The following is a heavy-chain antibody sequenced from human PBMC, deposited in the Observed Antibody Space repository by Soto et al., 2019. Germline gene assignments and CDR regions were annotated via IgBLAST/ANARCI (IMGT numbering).Heavy chain of an antibody. CDR2: IRSKANSYAT. CDR1: GFTFSGSA. Sequence: EVQLVESGGGLVQPGGSLKLSCAASGFTFSGSAMHWVRQASGKGLEWVGRIRSKANSYATAYAASVKGRFTISRDDSKSTAYLQMNSLKTEDTAVYYCTRHFGIAAAGTAPNWFDPWGQGTLVTVSS. CDR3: TRHFGIAAAGTAPNWFDP. V-gene: IGHV3-73*02. J-gene: IGHJ5*02. D-gene: IGHD6-13*01.